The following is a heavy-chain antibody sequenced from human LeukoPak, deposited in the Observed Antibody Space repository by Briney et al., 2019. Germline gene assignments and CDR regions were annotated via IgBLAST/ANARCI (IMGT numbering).Heavy chain of an antibody. CDR2: IYPGDSDT. V-gene: IGHV5-51*01. CDR1: GYSFTSFW. CDR3: ATFATSGTTGGFDY. Sequence: GESLKISCKGSGYSFTSFWIGWVRQVPGKGLEWMGIIYPGDSDTRYSPSFQGQVTISVDKTINTAYLQWSSLKASDTAMYYCATFATSGTTGGFDYWGQGTLVTVSS. J-gene: IGHJ4*02. D-gene: IGHD1-1*01.